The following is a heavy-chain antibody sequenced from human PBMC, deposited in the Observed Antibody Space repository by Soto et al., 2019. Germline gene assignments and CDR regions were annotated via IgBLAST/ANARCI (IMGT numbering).Heavy chain of an antibody. D-gene: IGHD3-16*01. CDR3: AGGIFWGGGFFDY. J-gene: IGHJ4*02. CDR2: ISGPSNYL. Sequence: PGGSLRLSCAASGFSFSTYSMHWVRQAPGMGLEWVSSISGPSNYLHYADSVNGRFTISRDNAKNSLSLQLNSLRAEDTAVYFCAGGIFWGGGFFDYWGRGTLVTVSS. CDR1: GFSFSTYS. V-gene: IGHV3-21*01.